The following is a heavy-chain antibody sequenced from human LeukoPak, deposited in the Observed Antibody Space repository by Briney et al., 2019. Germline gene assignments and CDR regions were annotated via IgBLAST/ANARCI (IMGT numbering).Heavy chain of an antibody. CDR2: IKQDGSEK. D-gene: IGHD5-24*01. Sequence: GGSLRLSCAASGFTFSNYYMSWVRQAPGKGLEWVANIKQDGSEKNYVDSVKGRFTISRDNAKNSLYLQMNGLRAEDTAVYYCAKGGYIRDAFDIWGQGTIVTVSS. CDR3: AKGGYIRDAFDI. V-gene: IGHV3-7*01. CDR1: GFTFSNYY. J-gene: IGHJ3*02.